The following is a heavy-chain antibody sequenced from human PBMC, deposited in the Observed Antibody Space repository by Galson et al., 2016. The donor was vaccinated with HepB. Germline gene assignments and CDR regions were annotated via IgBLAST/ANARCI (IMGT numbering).Heavy chain of an antibody. V-gene: IGHV5-51*01. CDR2: ILPGNSET. J-gene: IGHJ1*01. CDR3: ARGGMDCSTNVRVGRRDFQH. D-gene: IGHD2-21*01. CDR1: GYSFRNYW. Sequence: SGAEVKMPGESLKISCKASGYSFRNYWIGWVRQMPGKGLEWMGIILPGNSETRYSPSFQGQVTISADEYVSSAYLQWSSLKASDTAMYFCARGGMDCSTNVRVGRRDFQHWGQGTLLTVS.